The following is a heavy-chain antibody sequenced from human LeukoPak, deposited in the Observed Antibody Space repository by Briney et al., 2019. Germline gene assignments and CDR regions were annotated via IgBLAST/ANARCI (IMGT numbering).Heavy chain of an antibody. V-gene: IGHV4-59*01. D-gene: IGHD3-16*01. CDR3: GRLRGCAIDY. CDR2: IDYGGST. CDR1: GDSFSSYY. J-gene: IGHJ4*02. Sequence: SETLSLTCTVSGDSFSSYYWGWIRQPPGKGLEWIGYIDYGGSTTYNSSPRSRVTMSVDTSKNQFSLNLNSVTAADTAMYYCGRLRGCAIDYWGQGTLVAVSS.